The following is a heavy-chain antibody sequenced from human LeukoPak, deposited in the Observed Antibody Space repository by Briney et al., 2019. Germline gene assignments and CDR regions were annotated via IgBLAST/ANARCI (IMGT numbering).Heavy chain of an antibody. CDR1: GFTFSSYG. V-gene: IGHV3-23*01. J-gene: IGHJ3*02. Sequence: GGSLRLSCAASGFTFSSYGMSWVRQAPGKGLEWVSAISGSGGSTYYADSVKGRFTISRDNSKNTLYLQMNSLRAEDTAVYYCACYDILTGDAFDIWGQGTMVTVSS. CDR3: ACYDILTGDAFDI. CDR2: ISGSGGST. D-gene: IGHD3-9*01.